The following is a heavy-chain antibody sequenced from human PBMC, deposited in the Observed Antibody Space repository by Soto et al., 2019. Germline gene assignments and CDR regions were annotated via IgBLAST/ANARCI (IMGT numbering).Heavy chain of an antibody. D-gene: IGHD2-2*01. Sequence: SETLSLTCAVYGGSFSGYYWSWIRQPPGKGLEWIGEINHSGSTNYNPSLKSRVTISVDTSKNQFSLKLSSVTAADTAVYYCAREVVPAAGPIYYFDYWSQGTLVTVSS. CDR3: AREVVPAAGPIYYFDY. CDR2: INHSGST. CDR1: GGSFSGYY. J-gene: IGHJ4*02. V-gene: IGHV4-34*01.